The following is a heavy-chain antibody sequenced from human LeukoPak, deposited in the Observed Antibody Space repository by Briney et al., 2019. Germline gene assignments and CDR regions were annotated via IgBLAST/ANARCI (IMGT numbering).Heavy chain of an antibody. Sequence: SETLSLTCAVYGGSFSGYYWSWIRQPPGKGLEWIGEINHSGSTNYNPSLKSRVTISVDTFKNQFSLKLSSVTAADTAVYYCARGIGPTGYSSSWYHDYWGQGTLVTVSS. CDR3: ARGIGPTGYSSSWYHDY. D-gene: IGHD6-13*01. V-gene: IGHV4-34*01. J-gene: IGHJ4*02. CDR2: INHSGST. CDR1: GGSFSGYY.